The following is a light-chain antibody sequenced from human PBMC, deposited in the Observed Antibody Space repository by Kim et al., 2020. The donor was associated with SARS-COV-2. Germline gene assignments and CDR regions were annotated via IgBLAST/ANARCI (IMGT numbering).Light chain of an antibody. J-gene: IGKJ2*01. CDR3: QKYHSAPQT. Sequence: SASVGDRVTITCRASQDISDNLAWYQQKPGKVPKLLIYAASALHLGVPSRFSGTGSGTDFTLTISSLQPEDFATYYCQKYHSAPQTFGPGTKLEI. CDR2: AAS. CDR1: QDISDN. V-gene: IGKV1-27*01.